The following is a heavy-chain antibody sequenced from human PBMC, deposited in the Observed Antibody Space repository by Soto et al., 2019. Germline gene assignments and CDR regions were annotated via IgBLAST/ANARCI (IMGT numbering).Heavy chain of an antibody. Sequence: QVQLVESGGGVVQRGGSLRLSCAASGFTFSSYGMHWVRQAPGKGLEWVAVIWYDVSNKYYADSVKGRYTISRDDSKNTVYLQMNRLGAEDTAGYYCTRDPLIAVAAYDALDIWGQGTSVTVSS. J-gene: IGHJ3*02. CDR1: GFTFSSYG. V-gene: IGHV3-33*01. CDR3: TRDPLIAVAAYDALDI. CDR2: IWYDVSNK. D-gene: IGHD6-19*01.